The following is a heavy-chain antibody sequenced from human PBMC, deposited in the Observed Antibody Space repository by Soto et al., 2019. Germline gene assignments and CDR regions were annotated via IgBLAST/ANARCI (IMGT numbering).Heavy chain of an antibody. CDR1: GFTFSSYA. CDR3: AKDSALTGGYDYFDY. CDR2: VSGSGGST. D-gene: IGHD5-12*01. J-gene: IGHJ4*02. V-gene: IGHV3-23*01. Sequence: EVQLLESGGGLVQPGGSLRLSCAASGFTFSSYAMSWVRQAPGKGLEWVSAVSGSGGSTYYADSLKGQFTISRYNSKNTMYLHMTSLRAEDTAVYYCAKDSALTGGYDYFDYWGQGTMVTVSS.